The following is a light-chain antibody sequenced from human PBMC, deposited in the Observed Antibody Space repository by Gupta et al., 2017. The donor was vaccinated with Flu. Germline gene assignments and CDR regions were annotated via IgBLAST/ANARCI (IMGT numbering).Light chain of an antibody. V-gene: IGKV1-9*01. Sequence: DIQLTQSPSFLSASVRDRVTITRRASEDFSRYLAWYQPKPGEAPNDLTYAASTLESGVPTRFGGSRAWTEFTLTISSLQPEDSETYYYQQLNNPFGPGTKVDI. J-gene: IGKJ3*01. CDR1: EDFSRY. CDR3: QQLNNP. CDR2: AAS.